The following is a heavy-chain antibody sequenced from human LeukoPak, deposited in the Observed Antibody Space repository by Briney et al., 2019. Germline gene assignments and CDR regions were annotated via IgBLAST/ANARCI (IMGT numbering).Heavy chain of an antibody. Sequence: GASVKVSCKASGGTFSSYAISWVRQAPGQGLEWMGGIIPIFGTANYAQKFQGRVTITADKSTSTAYMELSNLRSEDTAVYYCARSQPQNYYGSGSFNYYFDYWGQGTLVTVSS. CDR1: GGTFSSYA. CDR3: ARSQPQNYYGSGSFNYYFDY. CDR2: IIPIFGTA. V-gene: IGHV1-69*06. J-gene: IGHJ4*02. D-gene: IGHD3-10*01.